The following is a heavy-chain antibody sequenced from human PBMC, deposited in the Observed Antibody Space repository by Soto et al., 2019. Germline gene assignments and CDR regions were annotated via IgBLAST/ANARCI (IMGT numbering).Heavy chain of an antibody. Sequence: PGGSLRLSCEASGFTFSGFDMHWVRQPTGKDLEWVSTIGTAGDTYYAVSVKGRFTISRDNAKNSLSLQMNSLRAGDTAVYSCARGQEVGAHLGYCGGGGPCSVDVWGQGTTVTVSS. CDR2: IGTAGDT. V-gene: IGHV3-13*01. CDR3: ARGQEVGAHLGYCGGGGPCSVDV. J-gene: IGHJ6*02. D-gene: IGHD2-15*01. CDR1: GFTFSGFD.